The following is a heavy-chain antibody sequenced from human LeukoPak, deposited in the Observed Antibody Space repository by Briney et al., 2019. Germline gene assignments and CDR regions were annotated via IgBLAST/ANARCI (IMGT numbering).Heavy chain of an antibody. V-gene: IGHV3-30*04. Sequence: GGSLRLSCAASGFTFSSYAMHWVRQAPGKGLEWVAVISYDGSNKYYADSVKGRFTISRDNSKNTLYLQMNSLRAEDTAVYYCARRLEGVLQWFGDSTNWFDPWGQGTLVTVSS. CDR1: GFTFSSYA. CDR3: ARRLEGVLQWFGDSTNWFDP. J-gene: IGHJ5*02. D-gene: IGHD3-10*01. CDR2: ISYDGSNK.